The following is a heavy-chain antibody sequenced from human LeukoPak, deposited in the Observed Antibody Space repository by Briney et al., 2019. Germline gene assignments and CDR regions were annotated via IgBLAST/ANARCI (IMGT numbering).Heavy chain of an antibody. CDR3: ARDDCGDTCYPGGY. V-gene: IGHV1-3*01. D-gene: IGHD2-21*01. Sequence: ASVKVSCKASGYIFTMYVVHWVRQAPGQRPDWMGWIKAGNGDTKYSQNFQDRLTITRDTSASTVYMELSSLTSEDTALYYCARDDCGDTCYPGGYWGQGTLVTVSS. CDR2: IKAGNGDT. CDR1: GYIFTMYV. J-gene: IGHJ4*01.